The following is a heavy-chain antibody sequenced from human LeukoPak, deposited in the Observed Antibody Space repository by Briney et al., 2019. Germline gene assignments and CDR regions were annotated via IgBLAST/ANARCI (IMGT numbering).Heavy chain of an antibody. D-gene: IGHD6-19*01. CDR3: AKDEPVADPYYFDY. CDR1: GFTFSSYG. CDR2: IRYDGSNK. V-gene: IGHV3-30*02. J-gene: IGHJ4*02. Sequence: GGSLRLSCAASGFTFSSYGMHWVRQAPGKGLEWVAFIRYDGSNKYYADSVKGRFTISRDNSKNTLYLQMNSLRAEDTAVYYCAKDEPVADPYYFDYWGQGTLVTVSS.